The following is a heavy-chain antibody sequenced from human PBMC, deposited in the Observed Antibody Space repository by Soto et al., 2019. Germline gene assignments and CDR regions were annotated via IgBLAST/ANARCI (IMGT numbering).Heavy chain of an antibody. Sequence: QVQLVQSGAEVKKPGASVKVSCKASGYTFTSYAMHWVRQAPGQRLEWMGWINAGNGNTKYSQKFQGRVTITRDTSASAAYMELSSLRLEDTAVYYCARVESAAGTGWFDPWGKGTLVTVSS. CDR1: GYTFTSYA. D-gene: IGHD6-13*01. J-gene: IGHJ5*02. CDR2: INAGNGNT. V-gene: IGHV1-3*01. CDR3: ARVESAAGTGWFDP.